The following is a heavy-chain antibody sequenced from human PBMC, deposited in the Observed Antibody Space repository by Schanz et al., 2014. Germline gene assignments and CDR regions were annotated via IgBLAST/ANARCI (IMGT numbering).Heavy chain of an antibody. D-gene: IGHD3-9*01. V-gene: IGHV3-23*01. CDR1: GFTLRNYA. CDR2: LSEGGGGT. Sequence: EMQLLESGGGLAQPGGSLKLSCAASGFTLRNYAMSWVRRAPGKGLEWVSALSEGGGGTHYADSVRGRFTISSDSSKNTLYLQMSSLRAADTAVYYCAKAADWPVTRFDPWGQGTLVTVSS. CDR3: AKAADWPVTRFDP. J-gene: IGHJ5*02.